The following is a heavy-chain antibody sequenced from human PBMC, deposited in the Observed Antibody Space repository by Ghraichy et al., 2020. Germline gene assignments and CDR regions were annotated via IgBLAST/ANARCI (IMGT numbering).Heavy chain of an antibody. J-gene: IGHJ5*02. CDR2: IYYSGST. CDR1: GGSISSYY. Sequence: SETLSLTCTVSGGSISSYYWSWIRQPPGKGLEWIGYIYYSGSTNYNPSLKSRVTISVDTSENQFSLKLSSVTAADTAVYYCARSIAARRWFDPWGQGTLVTVSS. CDR3: ARSIAARRWFDP. D-gene: IGHD6-6*01. V-gene: IGHV4-59*01.